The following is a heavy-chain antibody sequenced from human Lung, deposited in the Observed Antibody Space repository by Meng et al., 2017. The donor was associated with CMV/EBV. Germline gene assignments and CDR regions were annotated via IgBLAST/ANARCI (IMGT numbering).Heavy chain of an antibody. D-gene: IGHD2-15*01. J-gene: IGHJ3*02. V-gene: IGHV5-51*01. Sequence: GGSXRLXCKGSGYSFTSYWIGWVRQMPGKGLEWMGIIYPGDSDTRYSPSFQGQVTISADKSISTAYLQWSSLKASDTAMYYCARQIGNAAHDAFDIWGQGTXVTVSS. CDR1: GYSFTSYW. CDR3: ARQIGNAAHDAFDI. CDR2: IYPGDSDT.